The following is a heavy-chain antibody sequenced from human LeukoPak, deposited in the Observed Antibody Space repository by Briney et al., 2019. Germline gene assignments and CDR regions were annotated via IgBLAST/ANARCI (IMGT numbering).Heavy chain of an antibody. CDR1: GGSISSSSYY. CDR2: FYYSGTT. D-gene: IGHD2-2*01. J-gene: IGHJ4*02. CDR3: ARAREPFCSSTSCSSYYFDY. Sequence: SETLSLTCTVSGGSISSSSYYWGWIRQPPGKGLVWIGCFYYSGTTYYNPSLKSRVTISVDTSKNQFSLKLSSVTAADTAVYFCARAREPFCSSTSCSSYYFDYWGQGTLVTVSS. V-gene: IGHV4-39*01.